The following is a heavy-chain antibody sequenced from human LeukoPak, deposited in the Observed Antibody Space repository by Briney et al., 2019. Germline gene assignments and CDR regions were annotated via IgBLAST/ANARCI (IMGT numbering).Heavy chain of an antibody. J-gene: IGHJ4*02. CDR2: INNNGRT. V-gene: IGHV4-59*01. Sequence: PSETLSLTCTVSGGSISSDYWSWLRQPPGKGLEWIAYINNNGRTNYNPSLESRATISGDTSKNRFSLRLTSVTPADTAVYYCAKGAGWYEYWGQGTLVTVSS. CDR3: AKGAGWYEY. D-gene: IGHD6-19*01. CDR1: GGSISSDY.